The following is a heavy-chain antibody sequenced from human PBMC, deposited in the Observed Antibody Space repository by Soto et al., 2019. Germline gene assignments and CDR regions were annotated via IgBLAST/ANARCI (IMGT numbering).Heavy chain of an antibody. V-gene: IGHV4-59*01. D-gene: IGHD3-10*01. J-gene: IGHJ4*02. CDR2: IYYSGST. CDR3: ARRGTRGSGMD. CDR1: GGSISSYY. Sequence: SETRSLTWTVSGGSISSYYWSWIRQPPGKGLEWIGYIYYSGSTNYNPSLKSRVTISVDTSKNQFSLKLSSVTAADTAVYYCARRGTRGSGMDWGQGTLVTVSS.